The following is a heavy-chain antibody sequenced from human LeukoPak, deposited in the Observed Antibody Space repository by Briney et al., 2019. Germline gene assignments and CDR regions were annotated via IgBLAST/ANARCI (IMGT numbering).Heavy chain of an antibody. CDR3: ARRAYSRTWIGSNWFDP. D-gene: IGHD6-13*01. V-gene: IGHV4-39*01. J-gene: IGHJ5*02. CDR1: GGSISSSSSY. CDR2: IDYSGST. Sequence: SETLSLTCTVSGGSISSSSSYWGWIRQPPGKGLEWIGTIDYSGSTYYNPSLKSRVTISVDTSKNQFSLKLTSVTAADTAVYYCARRAYSRTWIGSNWFDPWGQGTLVTVSS.